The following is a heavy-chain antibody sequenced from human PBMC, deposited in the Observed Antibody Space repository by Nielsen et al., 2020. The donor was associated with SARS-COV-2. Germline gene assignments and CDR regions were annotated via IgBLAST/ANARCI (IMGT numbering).Heavy chain of an antibody. Sequence: ASVKVSCKASGYTFTSYGINWVRQATGQGLEWMGWMNPNSGNTGYAQKFQGRVTMTRNTSISTAYMELSSLRSEDTAVYFCARWPSVVVTAMHRYYFDYWGQGTLVTVSS. CDR3: ARWPSVVVTAMHRYYFDY. J-gene: IGHJ4*02. CDR1: GYTFTSYG. V-gene: IGHV1-8*02. CDR2: MNPNSGNT. D-gene: IGHD2-21*02.